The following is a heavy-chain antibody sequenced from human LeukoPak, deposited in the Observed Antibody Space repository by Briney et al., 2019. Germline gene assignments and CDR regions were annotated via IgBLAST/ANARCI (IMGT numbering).Heavy chain of an antibody. J-gene: IGHJ4*02. Sequence: SETLSLTCTVSGGSISSYYWSWIRQPPGKGLEWIGYIYYSGSTNYNPSLKSRVTISVDTSKNQFSLKLSSVTAADTAVYYCARGAYSGNYYFEFDSWGQGTLVTVSS. D-gene: IGHD1-26*01. CDR3: ARGAYSGNYYFEFDS. CDR2: IYYSGST. CDR1: GGSISSYY. V-gene: IGHV4-59*12.